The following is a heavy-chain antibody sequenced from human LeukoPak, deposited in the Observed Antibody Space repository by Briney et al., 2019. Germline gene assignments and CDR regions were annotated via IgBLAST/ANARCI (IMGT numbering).Heavy chain of an antibody. D-gene: IGHD5-24*01. CDR1: GYTFTGYY. CDR2: IIPIFGTA. CDR3: ARGEMATISPWYFDL. Sequence: ASVKVSCKASGYTFTGYYMHWVRQAPGQGLEWMGGIIPIFGTANYAQKFQGRVTITADESTSTAYMELSSLRSEDTAVYYCARGEMATISPWYFDLWGRGTLVTVSS. V-gene: IGHV1-69*13. J-gene: IGHJ2*01.